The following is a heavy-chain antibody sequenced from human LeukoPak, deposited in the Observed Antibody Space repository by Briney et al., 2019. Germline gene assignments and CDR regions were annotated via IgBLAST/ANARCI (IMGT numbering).Heavy chain of an antibody. J-gene: IGHJ4*02. Sequence: GGSLRLSCAASGFTFRDYWMHWVRQAPGKGLVWVSRLHSDGSNTTYADSVKGRFTISRDNAKNSLYLQMNSLRAEDTAVYYCASGYSGSYYYWGQGTLVTVSS. D-gene: IGHD1-26*01. CDR2: LHSDGSNT. CDR3: ASGYSGSYYY. V-gene: IGHV3-74*01. CDR1: GFTFRDYW.